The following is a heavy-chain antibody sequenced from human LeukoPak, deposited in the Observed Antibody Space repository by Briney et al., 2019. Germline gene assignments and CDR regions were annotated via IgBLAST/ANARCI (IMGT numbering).Heavy chain of an antibody. CDR1: GVSIRSYY. D-gene: IGHD3-10*01. V-gene: IGHV4-59*01. CDR2: IYYSGSP. J-gene: IGHJ6*03. CDR3: ARTYYGSGSLYYYYYYMDV. Sequence: SETLSLTCTVSGVSIRSYYWSWIRQPPGKGLEWIGYIYYSGSPNYNPSLKSRVTLSVDTSKNQFSLKLSSVTAADTAVYYCARTYYGSGSLYYYYYYMDVWGKGTTVTVSS.